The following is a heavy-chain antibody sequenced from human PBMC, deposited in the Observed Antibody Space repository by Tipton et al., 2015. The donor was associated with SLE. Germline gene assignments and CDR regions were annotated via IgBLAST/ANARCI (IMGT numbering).Heavy chain of an antibody. CDR1: GGSISSHY. Sequence: TLSLTCTVSGGSISSHYWSWIRQPPGKGLEWIGYIYYSGSTNYNPSLKSRVTLSVDTSKNQFSLNLASVSAADTAVYYCARVFITMVRGDYGMDVWGQGTTVTVSS. J-gene: IGHJ6*02. CDR3: ARVFITMVRGDYGMDV. CDR2: IYYSGST. D-gene: IGHD3-10*01. V-gene: IGHV4-59*11.